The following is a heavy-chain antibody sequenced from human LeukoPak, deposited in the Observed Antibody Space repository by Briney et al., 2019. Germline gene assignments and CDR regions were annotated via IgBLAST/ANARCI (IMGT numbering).Heavy chain of an antibody. CDR3: ARVVSWFGIYYFDY. CDR2: IYYSGST. CDR1: GGSISSYY. D-gene: IGHD3-10*01. J-gene: IGHJ4*02. Sequence: SETLSLTCTVSGGSISSYYWSWIRQPPGKGLEWIGYIYYSGSTNYNPSLKSRVTISVDTSKNQFSLKLSSVTAADTAVYYCARVVSWFGIYYFDYWGQGTLVTVPS. V-gene: IGHV4-59*12.